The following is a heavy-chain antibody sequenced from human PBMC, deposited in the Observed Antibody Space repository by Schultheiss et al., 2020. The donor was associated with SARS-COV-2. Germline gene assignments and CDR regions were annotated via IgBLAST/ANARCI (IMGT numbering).Heavy chain of an antibody. CDR2: INHSGST. Sequence: SETLSLTCVVYGGSLSGYYWSWIRQPPGKGLEWIGEINHSGSTNYNPSLKSRVTISVDTSKNQFSLKLSSVTAADTAVYYCARAYDFWSGYRENDAFDIWGQGTMVTVSS. D-gene: IGHD3-3*01. V-gene: IGHV4-34*01. J-gene: IGHJ3*02. CDR1: GGSLSGYY. CDR3: ARAYDFWSGYRENDAFDI.